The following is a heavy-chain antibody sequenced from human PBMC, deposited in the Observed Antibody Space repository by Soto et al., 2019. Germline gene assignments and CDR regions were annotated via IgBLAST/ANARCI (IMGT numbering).Heavy chain of an antibody. D-gene: IGHD6-13*01. V-gene: IGHV4-31*03. CDR1: GGSISSGGYY. Sequence: TLSLTCTVSGGSISSGGYYWSWIRQHPGKGLEWIGYIYYSGSTYYNPSLKSRVTISVDTSKNQFSLKLSSVTAADTAVYYCAAILGYSSSWYPQGLDEDMDVWGQGTTVTVSS. CDR3: AAILGYSSSWYPQGLDEDMDV. J-gene: IGHJ6*02. CDR2: IYYSGST.